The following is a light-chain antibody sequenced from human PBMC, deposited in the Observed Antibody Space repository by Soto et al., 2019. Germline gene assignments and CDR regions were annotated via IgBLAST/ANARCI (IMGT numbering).Light chain of an antibody. CDR1: SSDVGSYDY. Sequence: QSVLTQPASVSGSPGQSITISCTGTSSDVGSYDYVSWYQQHPGKAPKLIIFEVSDRPSGVSDRFSGSKSGDTASLTISGLQAEDEADYYCSSYTTMNTLVFGGGTKLTVL. J-gene: IGLJ2*01. CDR3: SSYTTMNTLV. V-gene: IGLV2-14*01. CDR2: EVS.